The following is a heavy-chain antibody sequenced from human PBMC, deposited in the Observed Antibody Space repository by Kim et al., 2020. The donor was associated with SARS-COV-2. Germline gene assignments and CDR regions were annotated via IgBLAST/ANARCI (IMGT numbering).Heavy chain of an antibody. V-gene: IGHV4-59*13. J-gene: IGHJ4*02. CDR2: IYDRGST. D-gene: IGHD2-8*01. CDR3: ARAPDVYAQFDY. CDR1: GGSISSYY. Sequence: SETLSLTCTVSGGSISSYYWSWIRQPPGKGLEWIGYIYDRGSTNYNPSLKSRVTISVDTSKNQFSLKLSSVTAADTAVHYCARAPDVYAQFDYWGQGTLVTVSS.